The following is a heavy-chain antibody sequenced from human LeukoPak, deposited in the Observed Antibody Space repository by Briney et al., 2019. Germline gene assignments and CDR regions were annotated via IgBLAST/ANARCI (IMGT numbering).Heavy chain of an antibody. CDR2: INPNSGGT. CDR3: AREVPDGDHELNFDY. Sequence: GASVKVSCKASGYTFTGYYMHWVRQAPGQGLKWMGWINPNSGGTNYAQKFQGRVTMTRDTSISTAYMELSRLRSDDTAVYYCAREVPDGDHELNFDYWGQGTLVTVSS. V-gene: IGHV1-2*02. D-gene: IGHD4-17*01. J-gene: IGHJ4*02. CDR1: GYTFTGYY.